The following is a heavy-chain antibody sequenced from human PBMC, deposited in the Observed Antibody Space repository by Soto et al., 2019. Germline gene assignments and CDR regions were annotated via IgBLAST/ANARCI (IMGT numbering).Heavy chain of an antibody. CDR3: ARDRKVGIVATDLPVPNYYYYYYMDV. Sequence: GGSLRLSCAASGFTFSSYSMNWVRQAPGKGLEWVSSISSSSSYIYYADSVKGRFTISRDNAKNSLYLQMNSLRAEDTAVYYCARDRKVGIVATDLPVPNYYYYYYMDVWGKGTTVTVSS. D-gene: IGHD5-12*01. CDR1: GFTFSSYS. V-gene: IGHV3-21*01. CDR2: ISSSSSYI. J-gene: IGHJ6*03.